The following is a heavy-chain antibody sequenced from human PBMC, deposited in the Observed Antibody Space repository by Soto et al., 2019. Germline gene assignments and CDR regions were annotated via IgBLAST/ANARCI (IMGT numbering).Heavy chain of an antibody. CDR2: ISSSGRTI. V-gene: IGHV3-48*02. CDR3: ARNGGYCSGTSCYTYGMDI. Sequence: PGGSLRLSCAAGRFTFSTYDMNWVRQATGKGLEWVSFISSSGRTIYYADSVKGRFTISRDNAKNSLYLQMNSLRDEDTAVYYCARNGGYCSGTSCYTYGMDIWGQGTTVTVSS. D-gene: IGHD2-2*02. J-gene: IGHJ6*01. CDR1: RFTFSTYD.